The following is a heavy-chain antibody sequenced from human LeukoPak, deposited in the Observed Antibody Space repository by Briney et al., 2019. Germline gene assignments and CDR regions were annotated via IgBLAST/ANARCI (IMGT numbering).Heavy chain of an antibody. D-gene: IGHD5-12*01. CDR1: AFTLSSYW. Sequence: GSSLRLSCAASAFTLSSYWMSCVRQAPRKGLEWVANMKLDGSEKYYADSVKGEIPISKDNSQSSLKLQIESLRAEGTAVYFFLRGHDRRDIGTYFYYWGQGNLVTLPS. CDR3: LRGHDRRDIGTYFYY. CDR2: MKLDGSEK. J-gene: IGHJ4*02. V-gene: IGHV3-7*01.